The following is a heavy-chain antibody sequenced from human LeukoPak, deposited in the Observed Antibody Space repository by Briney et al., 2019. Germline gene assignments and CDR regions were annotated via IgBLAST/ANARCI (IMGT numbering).Heavy chain of an antibody. CDR3: ARHVSAMIVFDY. V-gene: IGHV4-34*01. CDR1: GGSFSGYY. CDR2: INHSGST. D-gene: IGHD3-22*01. J-gene: IGHJ4*02. Sequence: SETLSLTCAVYGGSFSGYYWSWIRQPPGKGLEWIGEINHSGSTNYNPSLKSRVTISVDTSKNQFSLKLSSVTAADTAVYYCARHVSAMIVFDYWGQGTLVTVSS.